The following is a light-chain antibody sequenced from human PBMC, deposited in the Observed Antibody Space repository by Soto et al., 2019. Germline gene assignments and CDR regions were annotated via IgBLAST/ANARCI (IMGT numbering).Light chain of an antibody. V-gene: IGKV3-20*01. J-gene: IGKJ3*01. CDR2: GAS. Sequence: EIVLTQSPGILSLSPGERATLSCRASQSLAANYLAWYQQKPGQAPRLLISGASSRATGIPDRFSGSGSGTDFTLTISRLEPEDSAVYHCQQYVTSPTFGPGTKVDIK. CDR1: QSLAANY. CDR3: QQYVTSPT.